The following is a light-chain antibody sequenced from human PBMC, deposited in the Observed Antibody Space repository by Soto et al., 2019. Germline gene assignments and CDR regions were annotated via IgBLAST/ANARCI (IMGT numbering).Light chain of an antibody. CDR2: LGS. Sequence: DIVMTQSPLSLPVTPGEPASISCRSSQSLLHSNGYNYLDWYLQKPGQSPQLLIYLGSNWASGVPDRFSGSGSGTDFTLKISRVEAEDIGVYYCKQALQTLYTFGQGTKLEIK. J-gene: IGKJ2*01. CDR3: KQALQTLYT. CDR1: QSLLHSNGYNY. V-gene: IGKV2-28*01.